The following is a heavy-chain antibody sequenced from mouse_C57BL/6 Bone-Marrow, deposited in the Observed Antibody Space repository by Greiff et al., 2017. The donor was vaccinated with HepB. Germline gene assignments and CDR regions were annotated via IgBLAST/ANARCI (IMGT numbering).Heavy chain of an antibody. CDR1: GFTFSDYY. CDR2: ISNGGGST. J-gene: IGHJ2*01. V-gene: IGHV5-12*01. CDR3: ARHALYGSSGAYFDY. D-gene: IGHD1-1*01. Sequence: EVQLVESGGGLVQPGGSLKLSCAASGFTFSDYYMYWVRQTPEKRLEWVAYISNGGGSTYYPDTVKGRFTISRDNAKNTLYLQMSRLTSEDTAMYYCARHALYGSSGAYFDYWGQGTTLTVSS.